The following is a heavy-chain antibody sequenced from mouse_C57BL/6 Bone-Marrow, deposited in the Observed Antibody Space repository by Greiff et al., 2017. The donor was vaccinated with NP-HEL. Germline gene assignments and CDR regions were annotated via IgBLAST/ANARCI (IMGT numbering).Heavy chain of an antibody. CDR3: RQLRPYYFDY. D-gene: IGHD3-2*02. CDR2: YPGSGNTY. V-gene: IGHV1-83*01. Sequence: VQLQQSGPELVKPGASVKMSCKASGYTFTDYYMHWVKQKPGKGLEWIGEIYPGSGNTYYNEKFKGKATLTADTSSSTAYMQLSSLTSEDSAVYFCARQLRPYYFDYWGQGTTHTVSS. J-gene: IGHJ2*01. CDR1: YTFTDYYM.